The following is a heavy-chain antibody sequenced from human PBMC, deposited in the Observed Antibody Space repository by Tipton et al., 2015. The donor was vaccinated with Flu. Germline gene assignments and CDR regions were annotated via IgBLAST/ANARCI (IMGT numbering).Heavy chain of an antibody. D-gene: IGHD2-2*02. CDR2: IYPADSDT. V-gene: IGHV5-51*01. CDR3: ARQDCSSSPCYIDY. CDR1: GHNFITYW. Sequence: QLVQSGAEVKNPGESLNISCKASGHNFITYWVAWVRQMPGKGLEWMGNIYPADSDTTYSPAFEGQATIFADKSSTTAYLQWSSLKASDTAMYYCARQDCSSSPCYIDYWGQGTLVTVSS. J-gene: IGHJ4*02.